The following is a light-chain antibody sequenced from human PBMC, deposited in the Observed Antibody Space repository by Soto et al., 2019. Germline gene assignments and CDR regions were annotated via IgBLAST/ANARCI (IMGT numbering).Light chain of an antibody. CDR1: SSDVGAYKY. CDR2: EVN. J-gene: IGLJ2*01. CDR3: SSYAGSKNLV. V-gene: IGLV2-8*01. Sequence: QSALTQPPSASGSPGQSVTISCTGTSSDVGAYKYVSWYQQHPGKAPKLMIYEVNKRPSGVPDRFSGSKSGNTASLTVSGLQAEDEADYYCSSYAGSKNLVFGGGTKLTVL.